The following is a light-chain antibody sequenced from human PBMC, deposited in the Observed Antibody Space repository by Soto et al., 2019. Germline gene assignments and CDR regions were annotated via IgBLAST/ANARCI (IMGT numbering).Light chain of an antibody. CDR3: QQYGRTSWT. J-gene: IGKJ1*01. V-gene: IGKV3-20*01. CDR1: QSVSTNF. CDR2: GAS. Sequence: EIVLTQSPGTLSLSPGEGATLSCRASQSVSTNFFAWYQQKPGQAPRLLIYGASTRAPGIPDRFSGSGSGTDFPLTISRLEPEDFAVYYCQQYGRTSWTFGQGTKVEIK.